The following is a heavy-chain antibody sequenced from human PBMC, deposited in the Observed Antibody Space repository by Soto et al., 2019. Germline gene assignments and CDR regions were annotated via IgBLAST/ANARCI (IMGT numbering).Heavy chain of an antibody. CDR1: GFTFSSYS. Sequence: GGSLRLSCAASGFTFSSYSMNWVRQAPGKALEWVSSISSSSSYIYYADSVKGRFTISGDNAKNSLYLQMNSLRAEDTAVYYCALGSGSYLDDYYYGMDVWGQGTTVTLSS. V-gene: IGHV3-21*01. J-gene: IGHJ6*02. CDR2: ISSSSSYI. D-gene: IGHD3-10*01. CDR3: ALGSGSYLDDYYYGMDV.